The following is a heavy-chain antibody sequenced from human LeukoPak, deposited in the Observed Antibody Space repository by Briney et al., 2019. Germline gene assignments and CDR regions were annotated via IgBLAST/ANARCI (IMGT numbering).Heavy chain of an antibody. D-gene: IGHD5-18*01. CDR2: IIPVLDIA. CDR3: ASVSGTAMVNWYFDL. V-gene: IGHV1-69*04. J-gene: IGHJ2*01. Sequence: ASVKVSCKASGGTFSSYATTWVRQAPGQGLEWMGRIIPVLDIANYAQKFQGRVTITADKSTGTAYMELSSLRSEDTGVYYCASVSGTAMVNWYFDLWGRGTLVTVSS. CDR1: GGTFSSYA.